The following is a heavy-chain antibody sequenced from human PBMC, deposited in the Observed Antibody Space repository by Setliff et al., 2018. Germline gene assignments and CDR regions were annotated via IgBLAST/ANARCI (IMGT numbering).Heavy chain of an antibody. CDR1: GFTSSSSA. CDR3: SRGRVTTYRFYYYGLDV. Sequence: GGSLRLSCAASGFTSSSSAMAWVRQAPGKGLEWVGFIRSKAYGGTTEYAASVEGRFIISRDDSESIAYLEMNSLKTEDTAVYYCSRGRVTTYRFYYYGLDVWGQGTTVTISS. CDR2: IRSKAYGGTT. D-gene: IGHD4-17*01. V-gene: IGHV3-49*04. J-gene: IGHJ6*02.